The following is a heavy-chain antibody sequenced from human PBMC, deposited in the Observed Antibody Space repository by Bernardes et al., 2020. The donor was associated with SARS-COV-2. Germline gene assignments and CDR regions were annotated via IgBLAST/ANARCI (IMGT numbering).Heavy chain of an antibody. CDR2: INPNSGCT. CDR1: GYTFIGYY. J-gene: IGHJ6*02. V-gene: IGHV1-2*02. D-gene: IGHD6-19*01. CDR3: AREDAVAGTDYYYGMDV. Sequence: ASVKVSCKASGYTFIGYYMHWVRQAPGQGLEWMGWINPNSGCTNYAQKFQGRVTMTRDTSISTAYMELSRLRSDDTAVYYCAREDAVAGTDYYYGMDVWGQGTTVTVSS.